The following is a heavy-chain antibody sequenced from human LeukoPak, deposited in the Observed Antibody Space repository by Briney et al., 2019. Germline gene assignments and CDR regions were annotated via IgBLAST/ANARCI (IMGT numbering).Heavy chain of an antibody. CDR2: IRYDGSNK. CDR1: GFTFSSYG. J-gene: IGHJ4*02. CDR3: AKDVDPYDRTYYFDY. Sequence: GGSLRLSCAASGFTFSSYGMHWVRQAPGKGLEWVAFIRYDGSNKYYADSVKGRFTISRDNSKNTLYLQMNSLRAEDTAVYYCAKDVDPYDRTYYFDYWGQGTLVTVSS. V-gene: IGHV3-30*02. D-gene: IGHD3-22*01.